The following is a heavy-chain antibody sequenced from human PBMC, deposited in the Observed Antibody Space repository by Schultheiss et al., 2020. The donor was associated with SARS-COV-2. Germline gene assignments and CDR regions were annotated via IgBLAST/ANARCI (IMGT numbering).Heavy chain of an antibody. V-gene: IGHV3-7*01. CDR3: AKGVLFYYYYGMDV. Sequence: GGSLRLSCAASGFTFSSYWMSWVRQAPGKGLEWVANIKQDGSEKYYVDSVKGRFTISRDNAKNTLYLQMNSLRAEDTAVYYCAKGVLFYYYYGMDVWGQGTTVTVSS. CDR2: IKQDGSEK. CDR1: GFTFSSYW. J-gene: IGHJ6*02.